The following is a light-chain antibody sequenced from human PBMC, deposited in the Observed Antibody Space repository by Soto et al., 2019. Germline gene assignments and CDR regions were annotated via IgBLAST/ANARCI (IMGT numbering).Light chain of an antibody. Sequence: QSALTQPASVSGPPGQSITISCTGSSSDIGRHDYVSWYQHHPGKVPKVIIYEVRNRPSGISFRFSGSKSGNTASLTISGLQAEDEADYYCSSFTSKSSLIFGGGTKVTVL. CDR1: SSDIGRHDY. J-gene: IGLJ2*01. CDR3: SSFTSKSSLI. V-gene: IGLV2-14*01. CDR2: EVR.